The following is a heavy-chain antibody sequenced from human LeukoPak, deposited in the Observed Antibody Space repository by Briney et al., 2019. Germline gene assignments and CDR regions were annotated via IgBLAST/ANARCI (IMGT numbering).Heavy chain of an antibody. V-gene: IGHV4-39*01. J-gene: IGHJ4*02. D-gene: IGHD3-3*01. CDR3: ARCPLRFLEWLLYYFDY. CDR1: GGSISSSSYY. Sequence: SETLSLTCTVSGGSISSSSYYWGWIRQPPGKGLEWIGSIYYSGSTYYNPSLKSRVTISVDTSKNQFSLKLSSVTAADTAVYYCARCPLRFLEWLLYYFDYWGQGTLVTVSS. CDR2: IYYSGST.